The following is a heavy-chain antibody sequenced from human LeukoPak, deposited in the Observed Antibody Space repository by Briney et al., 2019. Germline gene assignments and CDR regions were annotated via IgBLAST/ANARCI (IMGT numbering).Heavy chain of an antibody. CDR1: GFTFSSYA. CDR2: ISYDGSNK. CDR3: ARVGDGSGSYYTGDFDY. V-gene: IGHV3-30-3*01. Sequence: GGSLRLSCAASGFTFSSYAMHWVRQAPGKGLEWVAVISYDGSNKYYADSVKGRFTISRDNSKNTLYLQMNSLRAEDTAVYYCARVGDGSGSYYTGDFDYWGQGTLVTVSS. J-gene: IGHJ4*02. D-gene: IGHD3-10*01.